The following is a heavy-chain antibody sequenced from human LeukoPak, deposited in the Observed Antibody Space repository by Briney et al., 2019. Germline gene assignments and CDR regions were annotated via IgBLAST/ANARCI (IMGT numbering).Heavy chain of an antibody. D-gene: IGHD4-17*01. CDR3: AKHIPYGDYMDY. Sequence: GGSLRLSCAASGFIFSNYGMHWVRQTPGKGLEWVAVIWYDGSKQYYADSAKGRFTISRDNSKNTLYLQMNSLRAEDTAVYYCAKHIPYGDYMDYWGQGTLVTVSS. CDR1: GFIFSNYG. J-gene: IGHJ4*02. CDR2: IWYDGSKQ. V-gene: IGHV3-33*06.